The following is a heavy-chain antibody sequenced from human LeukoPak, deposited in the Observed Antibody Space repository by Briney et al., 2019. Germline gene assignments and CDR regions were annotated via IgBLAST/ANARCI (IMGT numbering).Heavy chain of an antibody. CDR1: GDSVSSNTAT. CDR3: ARDRGRLFDY. CDR2: TYYRSKWYN. V-gene: IGHV6-1*01. J-gene: IGHJ4*02. Sequence: SQTLSLTCAISGDSVSSNTATWNWIRQSPSRGLEWLGTTYYRSKWYNGYAVSVKSRITINPDTSKNQFSLQLNSVTPEDTAMYYCARDRGRLFDYWGQGTLVTVSS. D-gene: IGHD2-15*01.